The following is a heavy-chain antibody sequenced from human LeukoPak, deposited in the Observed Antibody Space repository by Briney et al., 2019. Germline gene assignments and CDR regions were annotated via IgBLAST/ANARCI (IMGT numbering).Heavy chain of an antibody. V-gene: IGHV3-11*01. CDR2: ISSSGSTM. J-gene: IGHJ4*02. CDR3: ARTRKDYYDNSGLFDS. CDR1: GFTFSGYY. D-gene: IGHD3-22*01. Sequence: GGSLRLSCAASGFTFSGYYMSWIRQAPGKGLEWVSYISSSGSTMYYPDSVKGRFTISRDNAKNSLFLQMNSLRAEDTAVYFCARTRKDYYDNSGLFDSWGQGTLVTVSS.